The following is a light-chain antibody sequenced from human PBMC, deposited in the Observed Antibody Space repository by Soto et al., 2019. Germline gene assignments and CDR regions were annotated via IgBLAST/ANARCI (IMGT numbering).Light chain of an antibody. CDR1: SSNIGSNT. CDR3: AAWDDSLNGYV. CDR2: SNN. V-gene: IGLV1-44*01. Sequence: QAVVTQPPSASGTPGQRVTISCSGSSSNIGSNTVNWYQQLPRTAPKLLIYSNNQRPSGVPDRFSGSKSGTSASLAISGLQSEDEADYYCAAWDDSLNGYVFGTGTKLTVL. J-gene: IGLJ1*01.